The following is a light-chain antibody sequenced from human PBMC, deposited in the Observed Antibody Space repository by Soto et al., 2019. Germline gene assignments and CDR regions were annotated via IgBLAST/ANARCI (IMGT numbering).Light chain of an antibody. J-gene: IGKJ5*01. V-gene: IGKV1-9*01. CDR3: QQLNSYPIT. CDR2: AAS. Sequence: DIQLTQSPSFLSASVGDRVTITCRASQGISDYFAWYQQKLGKAPKLLIYAASTLQSGVPSRFSGSGSGTEFTLPISSLQPEDFATYYCQQLNSYPITFGLGTRLEIK. CDR1: QGISDY.